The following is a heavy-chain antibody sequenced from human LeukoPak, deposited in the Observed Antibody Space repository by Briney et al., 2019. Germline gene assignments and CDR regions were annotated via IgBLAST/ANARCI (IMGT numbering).Heavy chain of an antibody. CDR3: ARHYGLNYYASSAYEY. CDR2: MYESGST. J-gene: IGHJ4*02. V-gene: IGHV4-39*01. D-gene: IGHD3-22*01. CDR1: GGSISGSSFY. Sequence: SETLSLTCTVSGGSISGSSFYWGWIRQPPGKGLEWIGSMYESGSTFYSPSLKSRVTISIDTSKNQFSLKLNSVTAADTAVYFCARHYGLNYYASSAYEYWGQGTLVTVSS.